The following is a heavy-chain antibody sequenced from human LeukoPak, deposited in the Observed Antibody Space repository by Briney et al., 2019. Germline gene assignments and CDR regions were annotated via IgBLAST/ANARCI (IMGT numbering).Heavy chain of an antibody. J-gene: IGHJ3*02. V-gene: IGHV1-18*01. CDR1: GYTFTSYG. CDR3: ARTLLRKDAFDI. CDR2: ISVYNGNT. Sequence: ASVKVSCKASGYTFTSYGVSWVRQAPGQGLEWMGWISVYNGNTNYAQNLQGRVTMTTDTSTSTAYMELRSLRSDDTAVYYCARTLLRKDAFDIWGQGTMVTVSS. D-gene: IGHD5-12*01.